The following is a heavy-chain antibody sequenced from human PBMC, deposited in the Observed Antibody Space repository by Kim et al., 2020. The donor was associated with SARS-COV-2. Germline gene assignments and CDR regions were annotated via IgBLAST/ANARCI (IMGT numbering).Heavy chain of an antibody. CDR1: GFTFSSYW. V-gene: IGHV3-7*01. D-gene: IGHD3-22*01. J-gene: IGHJ4*02. CDR2: IKQDGSEK. Sequence: GGSLRLSCAASGFTFSSYWMSWVRQAPGKGMEWVANIKQDGSEKYYVDSVKGRFTISRDNAKNSLYLQMNSLRAEDTAVYYCARDPGYDSSGNDYWGQGTLVTVSS. CDR3: ARDPGYDSSGNDY.